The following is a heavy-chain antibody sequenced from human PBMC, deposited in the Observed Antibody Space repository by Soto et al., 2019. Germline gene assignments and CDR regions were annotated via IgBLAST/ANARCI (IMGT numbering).Heavy chain of an antibody. CDR2: INPNSGGT. CDR1: GYTFTGFY. D-gene: IGHD6-6*01. V-gene: IGHV1-2*02. J-gene: IGHJ6*02. Sequence: QVQLVQSGAEVKKPGASVKVSCKASGYTFTGFYMHWGRQPPGQGLEWMGWINPNSGGTNYAQKFQGRDTMTRDTAISTAYMELSRLRSDDTAVYYCARTIKYSSSSSNYGMDVWGQVTTVTVSS. CDR3: ARTIKYSSSSSNYGMDV.